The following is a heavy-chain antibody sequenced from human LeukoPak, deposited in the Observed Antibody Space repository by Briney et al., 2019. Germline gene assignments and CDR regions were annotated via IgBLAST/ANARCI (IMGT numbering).Heavy chain of an antibody. Sequence: ASVKVSCKASGYTFTSYAMHWVRQAPGQRLEWMGWINAGNGNTKYSQKFQGRVTITRDTSASTAYMELSSLRSEDTAVHYCARDTYYDFWSGYSAALYWGQGTLVTVSS. D-gene: IGHD3-3*01. J-gene: IGHJ4*02. V-gene: IGHV1-3*01. CDR3: ARDTYYDFWSGYSAALY. CDR1: GYTFTSYA. CDR2: INAGNGNT.